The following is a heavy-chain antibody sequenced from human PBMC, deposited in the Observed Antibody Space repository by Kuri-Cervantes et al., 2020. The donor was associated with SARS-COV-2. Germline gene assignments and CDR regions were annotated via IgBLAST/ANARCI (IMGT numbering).Heavy chain of an antibody. CDR2: ISSSSSYI. V-gene: IGHV3-21*01. Sequence: GGSLRLSCAASGFTVSSNYMSWFRQAPGKGLEWVSSISSSSSYIYYADSVKGRFTISRDNAKNSLYLQMNSLRAEDTAVYYCARGPDCSSTSCYLGFDYWGQGTLVTVSS. CDR1: GFTVSSNY. D-gene: IGHD2-2*01. J-gene: IGHJ4*02. CDR3: ARGPDCSSTSCYLGFDY.